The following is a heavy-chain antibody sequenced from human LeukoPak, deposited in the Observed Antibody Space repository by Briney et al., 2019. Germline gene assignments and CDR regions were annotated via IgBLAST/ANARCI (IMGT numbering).Heavy chain of an antibody. D-gene: IGHD6-13*01. V-gene: IGHV4-34*01. Sequence: MTSETLSLTCAVYGGSFSGYYWSWIRQPPGKGLEWIGEINHSGSTNYNPSLKSRVTISVDTSKNQFSLKLSSVTAADTAVYYCARVLEGIAAATDYWGQGTLVTVSS. CDR1: GGSFSGYY. CDR2: INHSGST. CDR3: ARVLEGIAAATDY. J-gene: IGHJ4*02.